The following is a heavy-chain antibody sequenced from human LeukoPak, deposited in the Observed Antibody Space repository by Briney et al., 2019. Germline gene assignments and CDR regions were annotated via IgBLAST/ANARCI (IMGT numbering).Heavy chain of an antibody. D-gene: IGHD6-13*01. CDR2: INHSGST. CDR1: GGSFSGYY. V-gene: IGHV4-34*01. CDR3: AKTSIAAAGLDP. Sequence: SETLSLTCAVYGGSFSGYYWSWIRQPPGKGLEWIGEINHSGSTNYNPSLKSRVTISVDTSKNQFSLKLSSVTAADTAVYYCAKTSIAAAGLDPWGQGTLVTVSS. J-gene: IGHJ5*02.